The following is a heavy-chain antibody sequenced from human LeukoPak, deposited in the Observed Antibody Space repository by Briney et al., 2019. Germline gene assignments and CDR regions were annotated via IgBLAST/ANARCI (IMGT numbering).Heavy chain of an antibody. V-gene: IGHV4-34*01. Sequence: SETLSLTCAVSGVPSDDYYWAWVRQPPGKGLEWIGEINHSGYTNDSPSLKSRVTLSIDTSRKQFSLNLRSVTVADACLYYCTRMTTWHDYGGQGTLLTVSS. CDR1: GVPSDDYY. D-gene: IGHD4-17*01. CDR2: INHSGYT. J-gene: IGHJ4*02. CDR3: TRMTTWHDY.